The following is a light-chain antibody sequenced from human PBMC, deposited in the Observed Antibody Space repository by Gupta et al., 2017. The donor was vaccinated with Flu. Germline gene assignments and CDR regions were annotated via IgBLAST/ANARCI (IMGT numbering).Light chain of an antibody. J-gene: IGLJ1*01. CDR3: AAWDDSLSGYV. Sequence: QSVLPQQPSAFGTPWQRGTISGSGSSSNIGSNYVYWYQQLQGTAPKLLLYRNNRRPSGVPDRFSGSKSGSSASLAISGLRSEDEAYYYCAAWDDSLSGYVFGTGTKVTVL. CDR2: RNN. CDR1: SSNIGSNY. V-gene: IGLV1-47*01.